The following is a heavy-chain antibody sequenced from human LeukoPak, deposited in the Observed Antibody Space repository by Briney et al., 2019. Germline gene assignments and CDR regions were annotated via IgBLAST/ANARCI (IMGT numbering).Heavy chain of an antibody. D-gene: IGHD6-19*01. Sequence: GASVKVSCKASGYAFTSYDINWVRQATGQGLEWMGWMNPNSGNTGYAQKFQGRVTMTWDTSISTAYMELSSLRSEDTAVYYCARARQWLGRNWFDPWGQGTLVTVSS. CDR2: MNPNSGNT. V-gene: IGHV1-8*01. J-gene: IGHJ5*02. CDR3: ARARQWLGRNWFDP. CDR1: GYAFTSYD.